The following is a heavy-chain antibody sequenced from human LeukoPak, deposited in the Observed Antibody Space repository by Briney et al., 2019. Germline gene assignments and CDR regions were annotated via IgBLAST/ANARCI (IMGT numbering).Heavy chain of an antibody. CDR2: ISSSSSTI. CDR1: GFTFSSYS. D-gene: IGHD5-24*01. V-gene: IGHV3-48*01. J-gene: IGHJ3*02. Sequence: GGSLRLSCAASGFTFSSYSMNWVRQAPGKGLEWVSYISSSSSTIYYADSVKGRFTISRDNAKNSLYLQMNSLRAEDTAVYYCARAPPSRWLQPDAFDIWGQGTMVTVSS. CDR3: ARAPPSRWLQPDAFDI.